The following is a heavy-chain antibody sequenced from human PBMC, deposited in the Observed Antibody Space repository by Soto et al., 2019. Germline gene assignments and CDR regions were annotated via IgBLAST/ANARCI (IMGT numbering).Heavy chain of an antibody. CDR3: ARDRRDWSHGGHYFDY. CDR2: IKQDGSEI. Sequence: GGSLRLSCAGSGFTFSNYWMTWVRQAPGKGLEWVADIKQDGSEIYYVDSVKGRFTISRDNAKSSLYLQMNSLRAEDTAVYYCARDRRDWSHGGHYFDYWG. CDR1: GFTFSNYW. D-gene: IGHD1-1*01. J-gene: IGHJ4*01. V-gene: IGHV3-7*01.